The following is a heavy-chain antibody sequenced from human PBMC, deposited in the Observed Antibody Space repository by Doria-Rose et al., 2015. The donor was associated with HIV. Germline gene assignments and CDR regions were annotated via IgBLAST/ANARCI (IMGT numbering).Heavy chain of an antibody. CDR1: GVSLSSPGMG. CDR3: ARIKSSRWYHKYYFDF. V-gene: IGHV2-26*01. J-gene: IGHJ4*02. D-gene: IGHD6-13*01. Sequence: ESGPVLVKPTETLMLTCTVSGVSLSSPGMGVSWIRQPPGKALEWLANIFSDDEGSYKPSLKSRLTISRCTSKSQVVLTMTDMDPVDTATYYCARIKSSRWYHKYYFDFWGQGTLVIVSA. CDR2: IFSDDEG.